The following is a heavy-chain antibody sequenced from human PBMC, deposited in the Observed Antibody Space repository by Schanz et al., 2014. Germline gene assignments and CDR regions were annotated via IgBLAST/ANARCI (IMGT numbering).Heavy chain of an antibody. CDR3: AKDAENTAMITDYFDY. J-gene: IGHJ4*02. CDR1: GFAVDNYY. V-gene: IGHV3-23*04. D-gene: IGHD5-18*01. CDR2: ISSGGGST. Sequence: EVQLVASGGGLVQPGGSLRLSCAASGFAVDNYYMSCVRQAPGKGLEWVSSISSGGGSTYYADSVKGRFTISRDNSKNTLYLQMNSLRAEDTAVYYCAKDAENTAMITDYFDYWGQGTLVTVAS.